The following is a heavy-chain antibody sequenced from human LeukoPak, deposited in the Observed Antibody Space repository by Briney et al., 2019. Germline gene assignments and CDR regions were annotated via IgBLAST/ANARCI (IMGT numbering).Heavy chain of an antibody. J-gene: IGHJ4*02. CDR3: ARAGYCSGGSCYDY. CDR2: INPNSGGT. CDR1: GYTFIGYY. D-gene: IGHD2-15*01. V-gene: IGHV1-2*02. Sequence: ASVKVSCKASGYTFIGYYMHWVRQAPGQGLEWMGWINPNSGGTNYAQKFQGRVTMTRDTSISTAYMELSRLRSDDTAVYYCARAGYCSGGSCYDYWGQGTLVTVSS.